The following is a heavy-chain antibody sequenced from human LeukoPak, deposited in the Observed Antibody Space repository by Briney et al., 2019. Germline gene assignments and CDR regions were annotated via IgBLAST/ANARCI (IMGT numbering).Heavy chain of an antibody. V-gene: IGHV1-2*02. CDR2: INPNSGGT. Sequence: VASVKVSCKASGYTFTGYYMHWVRQPPGQGLEWMGWINPNSGGTNYAQKFQGRVTMTRDTSISTAYMELSRLRSDDTAVYYCARDKAKWELTAFDYWGQGTLVTVSS. J-gene: IGHJ4*02. CDR1: GYTFTGYY. D-gene: IGHD1-26*01. CDR3: ARDKAKWELTAFDY.